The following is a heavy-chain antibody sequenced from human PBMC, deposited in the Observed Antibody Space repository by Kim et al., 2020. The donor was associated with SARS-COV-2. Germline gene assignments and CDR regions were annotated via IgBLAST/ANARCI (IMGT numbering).Heavy chain of an antibody. J-gene: IGHJ1*01. D-gene: IGHD3-22*01. Sequence: ASVKVSCKVSGYTLTELSMHWVRQAPGKGLEWMGGFDPEDGETIYAQKFQGRVTMTEDTSTDTAYMELSSLRSEDTAVYYCATDDYYDSSGYKRRALFQHWGQGTLVTVSS. V-gene: IGHV1-24*01. CDR1: GYTLTELS. CDR3: ATDDYYDSSGYKRRALFQH. CDR2: FDPEDGET.